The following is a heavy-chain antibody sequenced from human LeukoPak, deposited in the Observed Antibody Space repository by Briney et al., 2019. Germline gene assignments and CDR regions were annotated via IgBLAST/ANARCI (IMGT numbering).Heavy chain of an antibody. J-gene: IGHJ6*03. CDR3: ARAQWRTYSYYYMDV. D-gene: IGHD6-19*01. Sequence: PGGSLRLSCAPSGFTVSFNYMSWVRQAPGKGLEWISVIYSGGSTYYADSVKGRFTISRDDSKNTLYLQMNSLRAEDTAIYYCARAQWRTYSYYYMDVWGKGTTVTVSS. CDR1: GFTVSFNY. CDR2: IYSGGST. V-gene: IGHV3-53*01.